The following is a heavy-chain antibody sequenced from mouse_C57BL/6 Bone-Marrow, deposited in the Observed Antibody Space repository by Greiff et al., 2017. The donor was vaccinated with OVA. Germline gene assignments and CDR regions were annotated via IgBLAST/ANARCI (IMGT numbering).Heavy chain of an antibody. D-gene: IGHD2-1*01. CDR2: INPSNGGT. V-gene: IGHV1-53*01. CDR3: ARWGGNYVYAMDY. J-gene: IGHJ4*01. Sequence: QVQLQQPGTELVKPGASVKLSCKASGYTFTSYWMHWVKQRPGQGLEWIGNINPSNGGTNYNEKFKSKATLTVDKSSSSAYMQLSSLTSEDSAVYYCARWGGNYVYAMDYWGQGTSVTVSS. CDR1: GYTFTSYW.